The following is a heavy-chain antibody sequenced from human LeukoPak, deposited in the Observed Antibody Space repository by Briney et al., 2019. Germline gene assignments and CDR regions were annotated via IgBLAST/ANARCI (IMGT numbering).Heavy chain of an antibody. V-gene: IGHV3-30*04. CDR1: GFTFSSDA. CDR3: ARGWFGLDP. J-gene: IGHJ5*02. D-gene: IGHD3-10*01. Sequence: GGSLRLSCTSSGFTFSSDAMTWVRQAPGKGLEWVAYISFSGTTEDYADFLEGRFTISRDNSESKVYLQMSSLRSEDTAVYYCARGWFGLDPWGQGTQVIVSS. CDR2: ISFSGTTE.